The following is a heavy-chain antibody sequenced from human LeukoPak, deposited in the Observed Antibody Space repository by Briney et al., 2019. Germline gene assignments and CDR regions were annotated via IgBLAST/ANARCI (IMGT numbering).Heavy chain of an antibody. Sequence: PSETLSLTCTVSGGSISSYYWSWIRQPPGKGLEWIGYIYYSGSTNYNPSLKSRVTISVDTSKNQFSLKLSFVTAADTAVYYCAREDRDYYDSSGYYNWFDPWGQGTLVTVSS. D-gene: IGHD3-22*01. CDR2: IYYSGST. J-gene: IGHJ5*02. CDR1: GGSISSYY. CDR3: AREDRDYYDSSGYYNWFDP. V-gene: IGHV4-59*01.